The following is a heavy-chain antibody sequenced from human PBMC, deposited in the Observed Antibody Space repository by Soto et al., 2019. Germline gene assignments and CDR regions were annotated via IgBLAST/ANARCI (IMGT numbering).Heavy chain of an antibody. Sequence: ASVKVSCKASGYTFTANYIHWVRQAPGQGLEWMGWINSNSGGTKYAQNFQGRVTLTRDTSISTVYMDLSRLISDDTAVYYCATGTGTSWFDPWGQGTLVTVSS. V-gene: IGHV1-2*02. CDR2: INSNSGGT. J-gene: IGHJ5*02. D-gene: IGHD1-7*01. CDR3: ATGTGTSWFDP. CDR1: GYTFTANY.